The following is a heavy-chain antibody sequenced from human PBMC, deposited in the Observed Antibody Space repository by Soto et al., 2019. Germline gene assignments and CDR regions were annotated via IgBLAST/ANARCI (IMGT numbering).Heavy chain of an antibody. J-gene: IGHJ4*02. CDR3: AKPAVVPAEYYLDY. V-gene: IGHV3-30*18. CDR1: GFTFSSYG. D-gene: IGHD2-2*01. CDR2: ISYDGSNK. Sequence: GGSLRLSCAASGFTFSSYGMHWVRQAPGKGLEWVAVISYDGSNKYYADSVKGRFTISRDNSKNTLYLQMNSLRAEDTAVYYCAKPAVVPAEYYLDYWGQGTLVTVSS.